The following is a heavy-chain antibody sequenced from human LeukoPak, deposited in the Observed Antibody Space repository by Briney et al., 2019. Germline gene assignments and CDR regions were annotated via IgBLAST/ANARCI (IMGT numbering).Heavy chain of an antibody. D-gene: IGHD3-3*01. J-gene: IGHJ5*02. CDR1: GGSISSYY. CDR2: IYYSGST. CDR3: ARVLLSNYDFWGGYSNWFDP. Sequence: PSETLSLTCTVSGGSISSYYWSWIRQPPGKGLEWIGYIYYSGSTNYNPSLKSRVTISVDTSKNQFSLKLSSVTAADTAVYYCARVLLSNYDFWGGYSNWFDPWGQGTLVTVSS. V-gene: IGHV4-59*01.